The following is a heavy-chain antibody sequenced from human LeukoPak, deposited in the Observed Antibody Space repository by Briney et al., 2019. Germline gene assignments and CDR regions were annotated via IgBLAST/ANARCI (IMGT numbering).Heavy chain of an antibody. CDR2: IYYSGTT. D-gene: IGHD3-22*01. Sequence: PSETLSLTCAVYGGSFSGYYWSWIRQPPGKGLEWIGYIYYSGTTNYNPSLKSRVTISVDTSKNQFSLKLSSVTAADTAVYYCASSETDSSGYYAMDVWGQGTTVTVSS. CDR1: GGSFSGYY. J-gene: IGHJ6*02. V-gene: IGHV4-59*08. CDR3: ASSETDSSGYYAMDV.